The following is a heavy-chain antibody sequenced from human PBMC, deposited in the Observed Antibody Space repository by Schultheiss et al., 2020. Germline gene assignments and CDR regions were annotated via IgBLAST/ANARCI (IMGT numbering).Heavy chain of an antibody. J-gene: IGHJ4*02. CDR3: AKDQTTVVTPGWYFDY. D-gene: IGHD4-23*01. Sequence: GESLKISCAASGFTFSSYGMHWVRQAPGKGLEWVAVISYDGSNKYYADSVKGRFTISRDNSKNTLYLQMNSLRAEDTAVYYCAKDQTTVVTPGWYFDYWGQGTLVTVSS. CDR2: ISYDGSNK. V-gene: IGHV3-30*18. CDR1: GFTFSSYG.